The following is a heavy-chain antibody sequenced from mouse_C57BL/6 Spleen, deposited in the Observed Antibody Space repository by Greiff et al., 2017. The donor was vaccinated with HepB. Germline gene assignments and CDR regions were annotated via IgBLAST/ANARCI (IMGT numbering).Heavy chain of an antibody. Sequence: QVQLKQSGPELVKPGASVKISCKASGYAFSSSGRNWVKQRPGKGLEWIGRIYPGDGDTNYNGKFKGKATLTADKSSSTAYMQLSSLTSEDSAVYFCAREGGGYYEFAYWGQGTLVTVSA. CDR1: GYAFSSSG. CDR2: IYPGDGDT. D-gene: IGHD2-3*01. V-gene: IGHV1-82*01. CDR3: AREGGGYYEFAY. J-gene: IGHJ3*01.